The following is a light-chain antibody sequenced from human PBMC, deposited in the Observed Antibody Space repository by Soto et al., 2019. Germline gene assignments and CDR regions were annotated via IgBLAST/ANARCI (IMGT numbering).Light chain of an antibody. CDR1: QGISSG. CDR3: QPANSFPLT. Sequence: DIQMTQSPSSVSASVGDRVTITCRTSQGISSGLAWYQQKPGKAPRLLIYAASSLQSGVPSRFSRRRSGTDFTLTISGLQPEDFVTYYCQPANSFPLTFGEGTKGEMK. CDR2: AAS. V-gene: IGKV1-12*01. J-gene: IGKJ4*01.